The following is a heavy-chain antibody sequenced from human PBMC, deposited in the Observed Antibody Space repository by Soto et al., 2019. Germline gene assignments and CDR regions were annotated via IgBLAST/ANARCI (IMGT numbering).Heavy chain of an antibody. Sequence: ASVKVSCKASGYTFTSYGISWVRQAPGQGLEWMGWISAYNGNTNYAQKLQGRVTMTTDTSTSTAYMELRSLRSDDTAVYYCARDLLYIWGSYRNAYYFDYWGQGTLVTVSS. CDR2: ISAYNGNT. CDR3: ARDLLYIWGSYRNAYYFDY. CDR1: GYTFTSYG. J-gene: IGHJ4*02. D-gene: IGHD3-16*02. V-gene: IGHV1-18*01.